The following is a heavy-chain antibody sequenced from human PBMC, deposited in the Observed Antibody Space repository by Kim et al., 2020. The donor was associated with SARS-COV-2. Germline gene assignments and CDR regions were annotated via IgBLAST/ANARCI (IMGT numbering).Heavy chain of an antibody. V-gene: IGHV4-39*01. CDR2: IYYSGST. CDR1: GGSISSSSYY. J-gene: IGHJ3*02. Sequence: SETLSLTCTVSGGSISSSSYYWGWIRQPPGKGLEWIGSIYYSGSTYYNPSLKSRVTISVDTSKNQFSLKLSSVTAADTAVSYCAHHYYDSSGPLDAFDIWGQGTMVTVSS. CDR3: AHHYYDSSGPLDAFDI. D-gene: IGHD3-22*01.